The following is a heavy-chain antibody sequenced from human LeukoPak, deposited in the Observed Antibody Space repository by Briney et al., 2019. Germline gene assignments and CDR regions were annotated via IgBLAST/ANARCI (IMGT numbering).Heavy chain of an antibody. Sequence: PGGSLRLSRAASGFTFSSYSMNWVRQAPGKRLEWVSYISSSSSTIYYADSVKGRFTISRDNAKNSLYLQMNSLRAEDTAVYYCARDELVGYYWQGPSNFDYWGQGTLVTVSS. J-gene: IGHJ4*02. CDR1: GFTFSSYS. D-gene: IGHD3-3*01. V-gene: IGHV3-48*04. CDR3: ARDELVGYYWQGPSNFDY. CDR2: ISSSSSTI.